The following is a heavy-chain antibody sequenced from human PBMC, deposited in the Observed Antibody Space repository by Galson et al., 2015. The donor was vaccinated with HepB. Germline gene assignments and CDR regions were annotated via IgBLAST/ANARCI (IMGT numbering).Heavy chain of an antibody. J-gene: IGHJ4*02. Sequence: HALVKPTQTLTLTCTFSGFSLSTSGVGVGWIRQPPGKALEWLALIYWDDDKRYSPSLKSRLTITKDTSKNQVVLTMTNMDPVDTGTYFCAHSTPEPYFDYWGQGTLVTVSS. CDR3: AHSTPEPYFDY. CDR1: GFSLSTSGVG. V-gene: IGHV2-5*02. CDR2: IYWDDDK. D-gene: IGHD5/OR15-5a*01.